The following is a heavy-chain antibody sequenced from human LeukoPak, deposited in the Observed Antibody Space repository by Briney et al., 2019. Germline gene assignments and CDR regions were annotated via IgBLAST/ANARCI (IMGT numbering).Heavy chain of an antibody. D-gene: IGHD2/OR15-2a*01. V-gene: IGHV3-30*18. Sequence: GGYLRLSCAASGFSFSSHGMHWVRQAPGKGLEWVAVISYDGSNEYFADSVKGRFTVSRDNSKNTLYLQMNSLRPEDTAVYYCAKDLGVGAYLLFDYITSGLDSWGQGTLVTVSS. CDR1: GFSFSSHG. CDR3: AKDLGVGAYLLFDYITSGLDS. J-gene: IGHJ4*02. CDR2: ISYDGSNE.